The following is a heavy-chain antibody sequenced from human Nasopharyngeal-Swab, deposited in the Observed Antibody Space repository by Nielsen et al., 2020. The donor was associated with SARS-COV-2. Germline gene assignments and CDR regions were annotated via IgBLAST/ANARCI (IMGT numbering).Heavy chain of an antibody. CDR2: IYSGGST. J-gene: IGHJ4*02. CDR3: ARDFGEFFFDY. CDR1: GFIVSSNY. Sequence: GGSLRLSCAASGFIVSSNYMSWVRQAPGKGLEWVSVIYSGGSTYYADSVKGRFTISRDNSKNTLYLQMNSLRAEETAVYYCARDFGEFFFDYWGQGTLVTVSS. V-gene: IGHV3-53*01. D-gene: IGHD3-16*01.